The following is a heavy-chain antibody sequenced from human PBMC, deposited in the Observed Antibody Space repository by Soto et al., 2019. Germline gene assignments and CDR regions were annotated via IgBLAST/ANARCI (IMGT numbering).Heavy chain of an antibody. CDR3: AVYHDAFDI. V-gene: IGHV3-33*01. CDR2: IWYDGSNK. D-gene: IGHD2-8*01. J-gene: IGHJ3*02. Sequence: QVQLVESGGGVVQPGRSLRLSCAASGFTFSSYGMHWVRQAPGKGLEWVAVIWYDGSNKYYADSVKGRFTISRDNSKNTLYLQMNSLRAEDTAVYYCAVYHDAFDIWGQGTMVTVSS. CDR1: GFTFSSYG.